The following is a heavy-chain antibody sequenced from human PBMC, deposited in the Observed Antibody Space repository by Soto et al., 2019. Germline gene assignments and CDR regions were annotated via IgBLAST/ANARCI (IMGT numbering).Heavy chain of an antibody. J-gene: IGHJ5*02. Sequence: GGSLRLSCAASGFTFSSYEMNWVRQAPGKGLEWVSYISSSGSTIYYADSVKGRFTISRDNAKNSLYLQMNSLRAEDTAVYYCARDAYYDFWSGYYTAYTWFDPWGQGTLVTVSS. D-gene: IGHD3-3*01. CDR1: GFTFSSYE. CDR3: ARDAYYDFWSGYYTAYTWFDP. V-gene: IGHV3-48*03. CDR2: ISSSGSTI.